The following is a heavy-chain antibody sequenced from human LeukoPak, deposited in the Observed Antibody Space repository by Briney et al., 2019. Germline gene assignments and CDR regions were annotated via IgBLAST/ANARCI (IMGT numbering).Heavy chain of an antibody. CDR2: IYYSGST. D-gene: IGHD3-16*01. V-gene: IGHV4-59*01. CDR3: ARVFEGSGGARYYYYYMDV. Sequence: SETLSLTWTVSGGSISSYYWSWIRQPPGKGLEWIGYIYYSGSTNYNPSLKSRVTISVDTSKNQFSLKLSSVTAADTAVYYCARVFEGSGGARYYYYYMDVWGKGTTVTVSS. J-gene: IGHJ6*03. CDR1: GGSISSYY.